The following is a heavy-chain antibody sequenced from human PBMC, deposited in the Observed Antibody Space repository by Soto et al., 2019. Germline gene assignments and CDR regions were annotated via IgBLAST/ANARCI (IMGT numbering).Heavy chain of an antibody. CDR3: GTIFDF. CDR2: IDSEGTGT. CDR1: GFTISSNW. J-gene: IGHJ4*02. V-gene: IGHV3-74*01. Sequence: EVQLVESGGGLVQPGGSLRLSCAVSGFTISSNWIHWVRQAPGEGLVWVSRIDSEGTGTSYADSVKGRFSISRDTAKNTVYLQMNSLKVEDTAVYYCGTIFDFWGQGTLVTVSS.